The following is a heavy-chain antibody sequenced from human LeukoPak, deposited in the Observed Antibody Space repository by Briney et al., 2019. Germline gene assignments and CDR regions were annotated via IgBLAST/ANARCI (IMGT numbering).Heavy chain of an antibody. V-gene: IGHV4-4*02. Sequence: SETLSLTCTVSLDSTTSNFWSWVRQPPGKGLEWIGEIHRSGSTNYNPSLQSRVTISTDRSKNQIALELSSVTAADTAVYYCAREIVGGFNPGAYWGQGTLVTVSS. CDR1: LDSTTSNF. J-gene: IGHJ4*02. D-gene: IGHD1-14*01. CDR3: AREIVGGFNPGAY. CDR2: IHRSGST.